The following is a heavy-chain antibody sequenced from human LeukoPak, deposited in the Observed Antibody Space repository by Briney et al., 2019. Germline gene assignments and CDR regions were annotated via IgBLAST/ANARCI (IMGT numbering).Heavy chain of an antibody. Sequence: SGTLSLTCAVSGGSIINSNWWSWVRQPPGKGLEWIGEIYHSGSTNYNPSLKSRVTISVDKSKNQFSLNLSSVTAADTAVYYCARAGTGDWFDPWGQGTLVTVSS. CDR2: IYHSGST. CDR3: ARAGTGDWFDP. CDR1: GGSIINSNW. V-gene: IGHV4-4*02. J-gene: IGHJ5*02. D-gene: IGHD3/OR15-3a*01.